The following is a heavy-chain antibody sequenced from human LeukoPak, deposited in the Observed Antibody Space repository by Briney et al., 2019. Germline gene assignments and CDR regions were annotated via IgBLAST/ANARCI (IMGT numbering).Heavy chain of an antibody. V-gene: IGHV1-8*01. D-gene: IGHD2-15*01. Sequence: GASVKVSCKASGYTFTSYDINWVRQATGQGLEWMGWMNPNSGNTGYAQKFQGRVTMTRNTSISTAYMELSSLRSEDTAVYYCARGLDIVVVVAARNYYYGMDVWGQGTTVTVSS. J-gene: IGHJ6*02. CDR3: ARGLDIVVVVAARNYYYGMDV. CDR2: MNPNSGNT. CDR1: GYTFTSYD.